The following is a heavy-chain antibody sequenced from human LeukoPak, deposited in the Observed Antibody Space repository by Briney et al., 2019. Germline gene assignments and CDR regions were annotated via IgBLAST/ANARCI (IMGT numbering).Heavy chain of an antibody. Sequence: ASVKVSCKASGYTFTGYYMHWVRQAPGQGLEWMGWISAYNGNTNYAQKLQGRVTMTTDTSTSTAYMELRSLRSDDTAVYYCARGPPTVTMIVEGDWGQGTLVTVSS. CDR3: ARGPPTVTMIVEGD. CDR2: ISAYNGNT. CDR1: GYTFTGYY. V-gene: IGHV1-18*04. D-gene: IGHD3-22*01. J-gene: IGHJ4*02.